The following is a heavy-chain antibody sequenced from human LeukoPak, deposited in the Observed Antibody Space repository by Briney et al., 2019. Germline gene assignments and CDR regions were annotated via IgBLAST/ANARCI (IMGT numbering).Heavy chain of an antibody. CDR3: ARLLLGPGTAVMY. CDR2: SYYSGTI. Sequence: SETLSLTCTVSGGSISSYYWNRIRQSPGKGLEWIGYSYYSGTISYNPSLKSRVTISVDTSKKQFSLKLRSVTAADTAVYYCARLLLGPGTAVMYWGQGTLVTVSS. CDR1: GGSISSYY. D-gene: IGHD1-14*01. V-gene: IGHV4-59*08. J-gene: IGHJ4*02.